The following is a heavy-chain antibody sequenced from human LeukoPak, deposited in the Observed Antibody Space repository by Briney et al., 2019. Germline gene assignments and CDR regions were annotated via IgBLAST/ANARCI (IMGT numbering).Heavy chain of an antibody. V-gene: IGHV4-30-2*01. D-gene: IGHD5-18*01. Sequence: SQTLSLTCTVSGDSISSGGNFWTWIRQPPGKGLEWIGYIYHTGSTYYSSSLRGRVSISIDRSKNQFSLKVRSVTAADTAVYYCARGRYSYGFTYYFDYWGQGTLVTVSS. CDR2: IYHTGST. CDR3: ARGRYSYGFTYYFDY. J-gene: IGHJ4*02. CDR1: GDSISSGGNF.